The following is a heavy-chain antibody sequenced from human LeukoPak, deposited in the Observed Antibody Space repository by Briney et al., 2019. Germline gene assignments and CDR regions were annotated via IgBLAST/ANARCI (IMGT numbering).Heavy chain of an antibody. J-gene: IGHJ3*02. CDR3: ARDSGDYGDTSGAFDI. CDR1: GYTFTSYY. V-gene: IGHV1-46*01. D-gene: IGHD4-17*01. CDR2: INPSGGST. Sequence: GASVKVSCKASGYTFTSYYMHWVRQAPGQGLEWMGIINPSGGSTSYAQKFQGRVTMTRDTSTSTVYMELSSLRSEDTAVYYCARDSGDYGDTSGAFDIWGQGTMVTVSS.